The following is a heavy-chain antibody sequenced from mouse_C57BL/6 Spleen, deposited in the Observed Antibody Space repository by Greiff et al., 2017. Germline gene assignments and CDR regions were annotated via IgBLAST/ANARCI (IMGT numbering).Heavy chain of an antibody. D-gene: IGHD2-2*01. Sequence: VQLQQSGAELVKPGASVKISCKASGYAFRSYWMNWVKQRPGKGLEWIGQIYPGDGDTNYNGKFKGKATLTADKSSSTAYMQLSSLTSEDSAVYFCARAGGYDDYYARDYWGQGTSVTVSS. CDR1: GYAFRSYW. V-gene: IGHV1-80*01. CDR2: IYPGDGDT. CDR3: ARAGGYDDYYARDY. J-gene: IGHJ4*01.